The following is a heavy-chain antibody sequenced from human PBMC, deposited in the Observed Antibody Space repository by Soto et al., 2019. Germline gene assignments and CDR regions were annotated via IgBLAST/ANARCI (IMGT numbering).Heavy chain of an antibody. V-gene: IGHV1-2*04. CDR3: ARDLTRAWYYGSGTDTIDYYYYGMDV. Sequence: ASVKVSCKASGYTFTGYYMHWVRQAPGQGLEWMGWINPNSGGTNYAQKFQGWVTMTRDTSISTAYMELSRLRSDDTAVYYCARDLTRAWYYGSGTDTIDYYYYGMDVWGQGTTVTVSS. D-gene: IGHD3-10*01. CDR2: INPNSGGT. J-gene: IGHJ6*02. CDR1: GYTFTGYY.